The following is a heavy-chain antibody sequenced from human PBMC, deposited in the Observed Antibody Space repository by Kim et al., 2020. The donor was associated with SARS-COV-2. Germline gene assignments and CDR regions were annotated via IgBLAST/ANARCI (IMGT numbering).Heavy chain of an antibody. CDR3: AREGATVTARAFDI. J-gene: IGHJ3*02. D-gene: IGHD4-17*01. CDR2: IKQDGTDK. CDR1: GFSFSTYW. V-gene: IGHV3-7*03. Sequence: GGSLRLSCAASGFSFSTYWMTWVRQAPGKWLEWVANIKQDGTDKYYLDSVKDRFTISRDNTKNSLYLQMNSLRAEDTAVYFCAREGATVTARAFDIWGQGTVVTVSS.